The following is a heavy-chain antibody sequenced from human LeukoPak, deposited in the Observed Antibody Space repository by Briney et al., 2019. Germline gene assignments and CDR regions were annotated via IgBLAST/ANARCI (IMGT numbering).Heavy chain of an antibody. CDR2: IYSRGST. V-gene: IGHV4-39*07. D-gene: IGHD2-15*01. Sequence: SETLSLTCIVSGGSISSSNYYWGWIRQSPGKGLEWIGSIYSRGSTYYNPSLKSRVTISVDKSKNQFSLKLNSVTAADTAVYYCARAFLVGYSPEEYFFDYWGQGTLVTVSS. CDR3: ARAFLVGYSPEEYFFDY. J-gene: IGHJ4*02. CDR1: GGSISSSNYY.